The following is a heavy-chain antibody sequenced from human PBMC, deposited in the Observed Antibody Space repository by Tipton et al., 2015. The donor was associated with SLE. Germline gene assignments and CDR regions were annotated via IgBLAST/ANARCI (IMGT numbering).Heavy chain of an antibody. CDR1: GFTVSSNY. D-gene: IGHD5-12*01. J-gene: IGHJ3*02. CDR3: ARDIRYIVATTRNAFDI. V-gene: IGHV3-53*05. Sequence: SLRLSCAASGFTVSSNYMSWVRQAPGKGLEWGSVIYSGGSTYYADSVKGRFTISRDNSKNTLYLQMNSLRAEDTAVYYCARDIRYIVATTRNAFDIWGQGTMVTVSS. CDR2: IYSGGST.